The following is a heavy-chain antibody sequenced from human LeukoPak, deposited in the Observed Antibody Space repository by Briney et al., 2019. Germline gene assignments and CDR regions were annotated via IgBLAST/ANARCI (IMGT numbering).Heavy chain of an antibody. D-gene: IGHD5-12*01. CDR3: ALAFSGYERRFSRAPYQ. J-gene: IGHJ4*02. CDR2: IITNLAST. CDR1: GSAFSGYT. Sequence: SVKVSCKASGSAFSGYTITWVRQAPGQGLKWVGGIITNLASTNYAQKFQGRVTISADDSTSTAYMQLRSLTPEDTAFYYCALAFSGYERRFSRAPYQWGQGTLVTVSS. V-gene: IGHV1-69*13.